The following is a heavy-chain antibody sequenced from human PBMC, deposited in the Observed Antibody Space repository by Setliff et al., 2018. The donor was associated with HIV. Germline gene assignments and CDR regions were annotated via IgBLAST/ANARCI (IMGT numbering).Heavy chain of an antibody. CDR2: IIPLFGTT. CDR1: GGTFSNYA. CDR3: ARASLGDNSGYYYSY. J-gene: IGHJ4*02. D-gene: IGHD3-22*01. V-gene: IGHV1-69*06. Sequence: SMKVSCKASGGTFSNYAISWVRQAPGQGLEWMGRIIPLFGTTNYAQKFRGRVTIIADKSTSTAYMEVSSLRSDDTAVYYCARASLGDNSGYYYSYWGQGTLVTVPQ.